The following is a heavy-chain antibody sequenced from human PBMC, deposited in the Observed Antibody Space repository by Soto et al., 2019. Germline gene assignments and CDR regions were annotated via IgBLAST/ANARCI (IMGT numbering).Heavy chain of an antibody. J-gene: IGHJ4*01. CDR3: VKCGYKTRWPPFDH. CDR1: SFRFSAYG. V-gene: IGHV3-30*18. D-gene: IGHD6-25*01. Sequence: QVKLVEFGGAVVQSGRSLRLSCTASSFRFSAYGMHWVRQAPGKGLEWVALISDDGKTQFFTESVEGRFTISRDNSRNTLYLQINRLRPEDTAVYYCVKCGYKTRWPPFDHWGHGTRVTVSS. CDR2: ISDDGKTQ.